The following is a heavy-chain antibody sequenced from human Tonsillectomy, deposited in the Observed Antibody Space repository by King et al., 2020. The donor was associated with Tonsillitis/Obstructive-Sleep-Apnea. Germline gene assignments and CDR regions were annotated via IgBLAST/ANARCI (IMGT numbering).Heavy chain of an antibody. D-gene: IGHD6-13*01. V-gene: IGHV4-39*01. CDR1: GGSISSSSYY. CDR2: IYYSGST. Sequence: QLQLQESGPGLVKPSETLSLTCTVSGGSISSSSYYWGWIRQPPGKGLEWIGSIYYSGSTYYNPSLKSRVTISVDTSKNQFSLKLSSVTAADTAVYYCARHGRVGAAAGTGFCVDPWGQGTLVTVSS. J-gene: IGHJ5*02. CDR3: ARHGRVGAAAGTGFCVDP.